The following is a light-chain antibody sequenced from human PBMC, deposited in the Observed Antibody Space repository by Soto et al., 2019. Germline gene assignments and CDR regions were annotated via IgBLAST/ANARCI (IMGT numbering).Light chain of an antibody. V-gene: IGKV3-20*01. CDR2: GAS. J-gene: IGKJ2*01. CDR3: HQYGSSLPYT. Sequence: EIVLTQSPGTLSLSPGERATLSCRASQSVDSTYLAWYQQKPGQAPRLLIYGASTRATGIPDRFSGSGSGTDFTLTISRLEPEDFAVYYCHQYGSSLPYTFGQGTKLEIK. CDR1: QSVDSTY.